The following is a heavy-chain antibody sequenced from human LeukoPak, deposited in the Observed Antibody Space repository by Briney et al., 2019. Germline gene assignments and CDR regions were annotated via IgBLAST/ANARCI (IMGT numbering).Heavy chain of an antibody. D-gene: IGHD2-2*01. CDR2: IIPIPGIA. CDR3: ALIVVPAANPDYYYYYGMDV. Sequence: ASVKVSCKASGGTFSSYAISWVRQAPGQGFEWMGRIIPIPGIANYAQKFQGRVTITADKSTSTAYMELSSLRSEDTAVYYCALIVVPAANPDYYYYYGMDVWGQGTTVTVSS. V-gene: IGHV1-69*04. J-gene: IGHJ6*02. CDR1: GGTFSSYA.